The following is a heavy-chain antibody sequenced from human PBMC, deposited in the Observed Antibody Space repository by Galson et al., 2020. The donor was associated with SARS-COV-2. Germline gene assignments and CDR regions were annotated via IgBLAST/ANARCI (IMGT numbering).Heavy chain of an antibody. CDR3: LTFGGLVAIDY. D-gene: IGHD3-16*02. CDR1: GFTFGDYA. J-gene: IGHJ4*02. V-gene: IGHV3-49*04. CDR2: IRSIAYGATT. Sequence: TGGSLRLSCTASGFTFGDYAMSWVRQAPGKGLEWVGFIRSIAYGATTEYAASVKGRFTISRDASRSIAYLQMNSLKTDDTAVYYCLTFGGLVAIDYGGQGTLVTVSS.